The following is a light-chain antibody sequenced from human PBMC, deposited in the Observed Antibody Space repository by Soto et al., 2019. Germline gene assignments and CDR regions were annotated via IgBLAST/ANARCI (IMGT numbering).Light chain of an antibody. Sequence: EIVLTQSPGTLSLSPGERASLSCRASQTIRGIYLAWYQQKPGQAPRLLIYGSSYRATGIPDRFSGSGSGTDFTLTINGLEPEDFAFYYCQQYTDSFITFGQGTRLEIK. CDR3: QQYTDSFIT. J-gene: IGKJ5*01. V-gene: IGKV3-20*01. CDR1: QTIRGIY. CDR2: GSS.